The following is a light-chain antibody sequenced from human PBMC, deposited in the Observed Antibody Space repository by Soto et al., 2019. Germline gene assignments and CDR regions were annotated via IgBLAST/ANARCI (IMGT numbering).Light chain of an antibody. V-gene: IGLV3-21*02. CDR2: DDS. CDR3: QVWDSRSDHYV. J-gene: IGLJ1*01. CDR1: NIGSKR. Sequence: SYELTQPPSVSVAPGQTARITCGGNNIGSKRVHWYQQKPGQAPVLVVYDDSDRPSGIPERFSGSNSGNTATLTISRVEVGDEADYYCQVWDSRSDHYVFGTGTKLTVL.